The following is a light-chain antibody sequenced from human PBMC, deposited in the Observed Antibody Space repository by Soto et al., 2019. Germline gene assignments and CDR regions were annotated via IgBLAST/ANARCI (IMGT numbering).Light chain of an antibody. Sequence: EIVLTQSPGTLFLSPGERATLSCRASQSVSSSYLAWYQQKPDQAPRLLIYGASSRATGIPDRFSGSGSGTDFTLTISRLEPEDFAVYYCQQYGSSPWTFGQGTKVEIK. CDR1: QSVSSSY. CDR2: GAS. V-gene: IGKV3-20*01. CDR3: QQYGSSPWT. J-gene: IGKJ1*01.